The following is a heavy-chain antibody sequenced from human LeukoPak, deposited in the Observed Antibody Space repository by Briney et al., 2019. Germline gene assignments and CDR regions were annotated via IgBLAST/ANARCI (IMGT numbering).Heavy chain of an antibody. Sequence: PGGSLTLFCASSGFTLSSYAMSWVRQAPGKGLEWVSTLSGSGGETYYADSVKGRFTISRDNSKNTLFLQMNSLRAEDTAIHYCTKDPLGYCSSTSCQWPFEYWGQGTLVTVSS. CDR1: GFTLSSYA. D-gene: IGHD2-2*03. J-gene: IGHJ4*02. CDR3: TKDPLGYCSSTSCQWPFEY. V-gene: IGHV3-23*01. CDR2: LSGSGGET.